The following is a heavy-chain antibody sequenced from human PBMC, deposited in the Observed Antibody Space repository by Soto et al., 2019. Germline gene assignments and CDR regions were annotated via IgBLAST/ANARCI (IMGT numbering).Heavy chain of an antibody. CDR3: ARVKQWLIDY. CDR1: GGSISGYY. Sequence: SETLSLTCTVSGGSISGYYWSWIRQPPGKGLEWIGHIYYSGSTNFNPSLKSRVTISVDTSKNQFSLKLSSVTAVDTAVYYCARVKQWLIDYWGQGILVNVPQ. V-gene: IGHV4-59*01. D-gene: IGHD6-19*01. J-gene: IGHJ4*02. CDR2: IYYSGST.